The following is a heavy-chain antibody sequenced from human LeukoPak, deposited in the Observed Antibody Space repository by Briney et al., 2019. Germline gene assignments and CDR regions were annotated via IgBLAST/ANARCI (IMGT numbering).Heavy chain of an antibody. J-gene: IGHJ4*02. Sequence: GGSLRLSCAVSGFTFSSYSMNWVRQAPGKGLEWVSSISSSSSYIHYADSVKGRFTISRDNAKNSLYLQMNSLRAEDTAVYYCARVPGSGITNNHIDYWGQGTLVTVSS. CDR3: ARVPGSGITNNHIDY. CDR2: ISSSSSYI. D-gene: IGHD3-10*01. CDR1: GFTFSSYS. V-gene: IGHV3-21*01.